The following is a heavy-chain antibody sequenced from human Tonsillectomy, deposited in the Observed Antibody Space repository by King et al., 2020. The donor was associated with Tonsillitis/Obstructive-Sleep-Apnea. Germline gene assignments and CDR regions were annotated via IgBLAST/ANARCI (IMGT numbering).Heavy chain of an antibody. J-gene: IGHJ4*02. V-gene: IGHV3-23*04. CDR2: ISGAGGST. Sequence: VQLVQSGGGLAQPGGSLRLSCAASGFYFSHYAMNWVRQAPGKGLEWVSTISGAGGSTYYADSVKGRFSISRDNSRNTLSLHMSSLGAGDTAIYYCAKSQGFLEWPSALDFWGQGTLVTVSS. CDR1: GFYFSHYA. CDR3: AKSQGFLEWPSALDF. D-gene: IGHD3-3*01.